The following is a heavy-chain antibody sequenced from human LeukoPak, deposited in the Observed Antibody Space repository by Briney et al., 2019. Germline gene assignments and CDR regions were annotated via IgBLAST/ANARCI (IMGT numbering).Heavy chain of an antibody. CDR2: INPNSGGT. D-gene: IGHD2-2*02. Sequence: ASVTLSCTASGYTFTGYYMHWVRQAPGQGLEWMGCINPNSGGTNYAHTFKGRVTMTRDTSISTAYMELSRLRADDTAVYYCARTSPLCSSTSCYIFDPWGQGTLVTVSS. V-gene: IGHV1-2*02. CDR1: GYTFTGYY. J-gene: IGHJ5*02. CDR3: ARTSPLCSSTSCYIFDP.